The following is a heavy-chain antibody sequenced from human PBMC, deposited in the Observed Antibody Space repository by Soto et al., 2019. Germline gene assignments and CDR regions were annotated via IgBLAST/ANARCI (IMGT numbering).Heavy chain of an antibody. V-gene: IGHV3-23*01. CDR3: AKSRYDFWSGNDY. J-gene: IGHJ4*02. CDR2: ISDSGGST. Sequence: GSLRLSCAASGVTFSSYSMSWVRQAPGKGLAWVSDISDSGGSTNYIDSVKGRFTISRDNSKNTLYLQMNSLRAEDTAVYYCAKSRYDFWSGNDYWGQGTLVTVSS. CDR1: GVTFSSYS. D-gene: IGHD3-3*01.